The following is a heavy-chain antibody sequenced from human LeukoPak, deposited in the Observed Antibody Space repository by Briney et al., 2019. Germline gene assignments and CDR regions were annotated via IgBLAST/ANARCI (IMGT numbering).Heavy chain of an antibody. CDR1: GDSVSSNSAA. J-gene: IGHJ5*02. D-gene: IGHD2-15*01. CDR2: TYYRSKWYN. V-gene: IGHV6-1*01. Sequence: SQTLSLTCAISGDSVSSNSAAWNWIRQSPSRGLEWLGRTYYRSKWYNDYAVSVESRITINPDISKKQFSMQLNSVTPEDTAVYYCARDVRRVVGAWGQGTLVIVSS. CDR3: ARDVRRVVGA.